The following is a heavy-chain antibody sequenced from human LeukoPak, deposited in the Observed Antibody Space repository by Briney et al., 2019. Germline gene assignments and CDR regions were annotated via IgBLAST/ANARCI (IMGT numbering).Heavy chain of an antibody. Sequence: EASVKVSCKASGYTFTSYGISWVRQAPGQGLEWMGWISAYNGNTNYAQKLQGRVTMTTDTSTSTAYMELRSLRSDDTAVYYCARTEAVADFNAFDIWGQGTMDTVSS. V-gene: IGHV1-18*01. CDR2: ISAYNGNT. CDR1: GYTFTSYG. J-gene: IGHJ3*02. CDR3: ARTEAVADFNAFDI. D-gene: IGHD6-13*01.